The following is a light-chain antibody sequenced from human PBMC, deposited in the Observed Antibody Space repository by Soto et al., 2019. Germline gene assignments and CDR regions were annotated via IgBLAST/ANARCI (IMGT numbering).Light chain of an antibody. V-gene: IGLV2-11*01. CDR2: DVS. Sequence: QSALTQPRSVSGSPGQSVTISCTGTSSDVGGYNFVSWYQLYPGKAPKLMIYDVSKRPSGVPDRFSGSKSGNTASLTISGLQAEDEADFYCCSYAGSYVAFGGGTKLTVL. CDR1: SSDVGGYNF. CDR3: CSYAGSYVA. J-gene: IGLJ2*01.